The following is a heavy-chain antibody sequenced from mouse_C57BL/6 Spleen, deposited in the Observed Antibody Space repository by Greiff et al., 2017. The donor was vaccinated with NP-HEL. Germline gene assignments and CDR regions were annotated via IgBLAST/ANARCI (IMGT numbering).Heavy chain of an antibody. CDR2: IRNKANGYTT. D-gene: IGHD3-2*02. CDR1: GFTFTEYY. J-gene: IGHJ3*01. V-gene: IGHV7-3*01. CDR3: ARWGEGWAWFAY. Sequence: VQLQQSGGGLVQPGGSLSLSCAASGFTFTEYYMSWVRQPPGKALEWLGFIRNKANGYTTEYSASVKGRFTISRDNSQSILYLQMNALRAEDSATYYCARWGEGWAWFAYWGQGTLVTVSA.